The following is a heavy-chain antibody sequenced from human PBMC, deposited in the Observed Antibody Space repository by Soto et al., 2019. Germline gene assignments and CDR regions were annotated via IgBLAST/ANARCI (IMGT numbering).Heavy chain of an antibody. D-gene: IGHD6-19*01. J-gene: IGHJ4*02. CDR3: ARDQVAVATIDY. CDR2: SSNSGTFS. Sequence: GGSLRLSCEGSGFTFSDYYISWIRQAPGKGLEWISYSSNSGTFSRYADSVKGRFSISRDNTKNLLYLQMNSLRAEDTAVYYCARDQVAVATIDYWGQGALVTVSS. CDR1: GFTFSDYY. V-gene: IGHV3-11*06.